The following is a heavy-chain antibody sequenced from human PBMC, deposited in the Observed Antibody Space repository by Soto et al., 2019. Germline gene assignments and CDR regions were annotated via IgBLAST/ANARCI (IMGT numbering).Heavy chain of an antibody. V-gene: IGHV4-34*09. Sequence: PSETLSLTCAVSGGSLSNYYWSWIRQPPGKGLEWIGEIYHSGGTNYNPSLKSRVTISVDTSKNQFSLKLSSVTAADTAVYYCARDLGMLFNDYWGQGTLVTV. CDR1: GGSLSNYY. CDR2: IYHSGGT. D-gene: IGHD2-8*01. CDR3: ARDLGMLFNDY. J-gene: IGHJ4*02.